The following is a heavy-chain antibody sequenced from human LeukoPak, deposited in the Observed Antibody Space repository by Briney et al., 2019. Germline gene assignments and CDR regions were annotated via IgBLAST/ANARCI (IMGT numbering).Heavy chain of an antibody. CDR3: ARYDAYGSVSPSGQRLWDV. Sequence: AASVKVSCKTSGYTFRSYAISWERQAPGQGLEWVGWISAYNGNTSYAQKFQGRVTMTTDTSTSTAYMELRSLRFDDTAVYYCARYDAYGSVSPSGQRLWDVWGKGTTVTVSS. CDR2: ISAYNGNT. CDR1: GYTFRSYA. J-gene: IGHJ6*04. D-gene: IGHD3-10*01. V-gene: IGHV1-18*04.